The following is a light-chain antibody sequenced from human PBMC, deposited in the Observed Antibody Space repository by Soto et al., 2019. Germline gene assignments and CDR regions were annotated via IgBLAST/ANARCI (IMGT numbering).Light chain of an antibody. V-gene: IGKV1-39*01. Sequence: EIAVTQSPSSLAASVGDRLTLTCRASRNVSIYLNWYQHKPGKGPTLLIHATSNLQIGVPSRFSGSGSGTEFTLTISSLEPEDFGTYYCQQSYKMPSFGQGTRLENK. CDR1: RNVSIY. CDR2: ATS. CDR3: QQSYKMPS. J-gene: IGKJ5*01.